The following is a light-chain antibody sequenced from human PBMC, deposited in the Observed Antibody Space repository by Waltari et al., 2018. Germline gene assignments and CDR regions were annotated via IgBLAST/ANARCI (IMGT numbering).Light chain of an antibody. Sequence: EIVMTQSPGTLSVSPGEGATLSCRASQVVSSKVAWYQQRPGQAPRLRIFGASTRATGIPARFSGSESGTEFTLTISSLQSEDSGVYFCQQYTTRPLTFGGGTKVEI. CDR3: QQYTTRPLT. V-gene: IGKV3-15*01. CDR1: QVVSSK. CDR2: GAS. J-gene: IGKJ4*01.